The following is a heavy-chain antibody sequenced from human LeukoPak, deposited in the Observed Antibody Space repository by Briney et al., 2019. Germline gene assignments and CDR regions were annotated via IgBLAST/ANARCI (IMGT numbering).Heavy chain of an antibody. CDR1: GYTFTGYH. D-gene: IGHD5-12*01. V-gene: IGHV1-2*02. CDR2: INPNSGGT. Sequence: GASVKVSCKASGYTFTGYHMHWVRQAPGQGLEWMGWINPNSGGTNYAQKFQGRVTMTRDTSISTAYMELSRLRSDDTAVYYCARVIVATILQSPCFDYWGQGTLVTVSS. J-gene: IGHJ4*02. CDR3: ARVIVATILQSPCFDY.